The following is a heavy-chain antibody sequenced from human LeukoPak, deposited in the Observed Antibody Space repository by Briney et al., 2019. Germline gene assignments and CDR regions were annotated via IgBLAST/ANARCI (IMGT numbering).Heavy chain of an antibody. CDR2: IYYSGST. Sequence: PSETLSLTRTVSGGSISSYYWSWIRQPAGKGLEWIGYIYYSGSTNYNPSLKSRVTISVDTSKNQFSLKLSSVTAADTAVYYCARHIAPSSTSTNKLTTYYYYYYGMDVWGQGTTVTVSS. CDR1: GGSISSYY. V-gene: IGHV4-59*08. CDR3: ARHIAPSSTSTNKLTTYYYYYYGMDV. J-gene: IGHJ6*02. D-gene: IGHD2-2*01.